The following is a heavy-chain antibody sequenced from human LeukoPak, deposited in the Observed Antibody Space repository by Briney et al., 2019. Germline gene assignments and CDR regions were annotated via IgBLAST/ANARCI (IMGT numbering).Heavy chain of an antibody. Sequence: GESLKISCQGFGFSFSRYWIGWVRQMPGRGLEWMGIIYCGDSDTRYGPSFQGQVTISADKSISTAYLQWSRLKAPDTAIYYCARLGSGWLYGDYWGQGTLVTVSS. D-gene: IGHD6-19*01. CDR2: IYCGDSDT. CDR1: GFSFSRYW. V-gene: IGHV5-51*01. J-gene: IGHJ4*02. CDR3: ARLGSGWLYGDY.